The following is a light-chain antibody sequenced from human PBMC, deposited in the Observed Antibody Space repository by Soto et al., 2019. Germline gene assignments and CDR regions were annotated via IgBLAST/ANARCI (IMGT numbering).Light chain of an antibody. V-gene: IGKV3-20*01. J-gene: IGKJ1*01. CDR3: QESGRSPGR. CDR2: GAS. CDR1: QSVSSN. Sequence: VSVYTGKRATLSCRDSQSVSSNLAWDQQKPGQAPRLLVYGASSRATGTPDRFSSSGSGTDFTFTISRFEAEECALYYCQESGRSPGRLAQGTKVDIK.